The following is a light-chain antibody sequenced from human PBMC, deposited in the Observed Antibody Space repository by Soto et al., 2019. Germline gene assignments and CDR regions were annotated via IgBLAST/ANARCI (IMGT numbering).Light chain of an antibody. CDR1: SSNIGSNY. V-gene: IGLV1-47*01. J-gene: IGLJ1*01. CDR3: AAWDDSLSGYV. CDR2: RNN. Sequence: QSVLTQPPSASGTPGQRVTISCSGSSSNIGSNYVYWYQQLPGTAPKLLIYRNNQRPSGVPDRFSGSKSGTSASLAISGLQSEDEADYYCAAWDDSLSGYVFGTGTELTVL.